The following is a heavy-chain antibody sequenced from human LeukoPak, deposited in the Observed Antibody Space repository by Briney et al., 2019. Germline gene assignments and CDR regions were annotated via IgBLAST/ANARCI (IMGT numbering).Heavy chain of an antibody. CDR1: GFTFSSYA. CDR3: AKPSTSRHEDYGDSVEDYYYYGMDV. D-gene: IGHD4-17*01. CDR2: ISGSGGST. V-gene: IGHV3-23*01. J-gene: IGHJ6*02. Sequence: PGGSLRLSCAASGFTFSSYAMSWVRQAPGKGLEWVSAISGSGGSTYYADSVKGRFTISRDNSKNPLYLQMISPRAEDTAVYFCAKPSTSRHEDYGDSVEDYYYYGMDVWGQGTTVTVSS.